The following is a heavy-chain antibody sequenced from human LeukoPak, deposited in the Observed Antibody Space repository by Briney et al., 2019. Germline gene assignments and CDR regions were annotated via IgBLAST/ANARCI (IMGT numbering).Heavy chain of an antibody. Sequence: GSLRLSCAASGFTFNSFAMNWVRQAPGKGLEWASSISGSDGSSHYADFVKGRFTISRDNSKNTLHLQMNSLRAEDTAVYYYAESLGVGGYTRYKGFDQWGQGTLVTVSS. CDR1: GFTFNSFA. V-gene: IGHV3-23*01. J-gene: IGHJ4*02. CDR3: AESLGVGGYTRYKGFDQ. D-gene: IGHD3-16*02. CDR2: ISGSDGSS.